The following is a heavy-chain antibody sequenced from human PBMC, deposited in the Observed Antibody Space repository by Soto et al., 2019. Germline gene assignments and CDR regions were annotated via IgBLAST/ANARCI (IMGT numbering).Heavy chain of an antibody. CDR3: ARRSSGWSAPYGMDV. CDR1: GYSFTSYW. Sequence: GSLKISCKGSGYSFTSYWISWVRQMPGKGLEWMGRTDPSDSYTNYSPSFQGHVTISADKSISTAYLQWSSLKASDTAMYYCARRSSGWSAPYGMDVWGQGTTVTVSS. D-gene: IGHD6-19*01. J-gene: IGHJ6*02. V-gene: IGHV5-10-1*01. CDR2: TDPSDSYT.